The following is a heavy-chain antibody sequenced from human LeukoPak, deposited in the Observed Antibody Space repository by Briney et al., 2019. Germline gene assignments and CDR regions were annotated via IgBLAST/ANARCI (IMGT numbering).Heavy chain of an antibody. Sequence: GASVKVSCKASGYTFTGYYMHWVRQAPGQGLEWMGWISAYNGNTNYAQKLQGRVTMTTDTSTSTAYMELRSLRSDDTAVYYCARGEVGATSYAFDIWGQGTMVTVSS. J-gene: IGHJ3*02. D-gene: IGHD1-26*01. CDR2: ISAYNGNT. CDR1: GYTFTGYY. CDR3: ARGEVGATSYAFDI. V-gene: IGHV1-18*04.